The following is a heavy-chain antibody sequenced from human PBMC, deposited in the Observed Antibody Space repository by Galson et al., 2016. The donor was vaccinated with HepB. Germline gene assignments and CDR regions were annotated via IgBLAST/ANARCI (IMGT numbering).Heavy chain of an antibody. CDR1: GDSITNYG. J-gene: IGHJ3*02. D-gene: IGHD3-16*01. CDR3: AIGASYGAAALDI. V-gene: IGHV1-18*04. CDR2: ISGYNGNT. Sequence: SVKVSCKASGDSITNYGISWLRQAPGQGLEWMGWISGYNGNTKSAQKFQGRVTMTTDTPTSTAYMELRSLRSDDTAVYYCAIGASYGAAALDIWGQGTMVTVSS.